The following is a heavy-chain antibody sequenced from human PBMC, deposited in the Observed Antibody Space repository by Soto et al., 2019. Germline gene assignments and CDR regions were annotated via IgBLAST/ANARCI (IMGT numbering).Heavy chain of an antibody. V-gene: IGHV4-59*01. CDR3: ARSIGQRNNSFDY. D-gene: IGHD1-20*01. J-gene: IGHJ4*01. CDR1: GGSISSYY. CDR2: ISYSGST. Sequence: SETLSLTCTVSGGSISSYYWTWIRQPPGKGLEWIGYISYSGSTNYNPSLKSRVTISVDTSKNQFSLNLNSVTAADTAVYYCARSIGQRNNSFDYWGPGNLVTASA.